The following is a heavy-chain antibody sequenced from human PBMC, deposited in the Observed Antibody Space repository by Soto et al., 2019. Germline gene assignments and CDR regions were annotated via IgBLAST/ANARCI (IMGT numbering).Heavy chain of an antibody. CDR2: ISGSGGST. J-gene: IGHJ6*04. D-gene: IGHD2-21*01. CDR1: GFTFSSYA. Sequence: GGSLRLSCAASGFTFSSYAMSWVRQAPGKGLEWVSAISGSGGSTYYADSVKGRFTISRDNSKNTLYLQMNSLRAEDTAVYYCASDTCGSADCIEYFFDVWGKGTTVTVSS. CDR3: ASDTCGSADCIEYFFDV. V-gene: IGHV3-23*01.